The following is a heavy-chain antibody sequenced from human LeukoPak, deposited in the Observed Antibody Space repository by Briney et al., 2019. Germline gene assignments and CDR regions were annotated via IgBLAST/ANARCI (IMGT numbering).Heavy chain of an antibody. CDR3: AGGAGWLIDY. J-gene: IGHJ4*02. V-gene: IGHV3-7*03. CDR1: GFSFGRHW. Sequence: GGSLRLSCAASGFSFGRHWMNWVRQAPGKGLEWVANIRQDGSEKNYVDSVKGRFTISRDNARNSLFLQMDSLRAEDTAVYYCAGGAGWLIDYWGQGTLVTVSS. D-gene: IGHD3-16*01. CDR2: IRQDGSEK.